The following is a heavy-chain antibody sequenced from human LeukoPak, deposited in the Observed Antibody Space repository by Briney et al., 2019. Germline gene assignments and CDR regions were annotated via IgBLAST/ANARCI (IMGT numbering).Heavy chain of an antibody. CDR1: GLPFSSFA. D-gene: IGHD4-17*01. J-gene: IGHJ6*03. CDR3: AKGDYGYYYYKDV. CDR2: ISSKGCT. V-gene: IGHV3-23*01. Sequence: GGSLRLSCAPSGLPFSSFADKWVRQARGEGLVLGATISSKGCTYYSDSVKGRFTISTDNSKNTVYLQMNSLRADDTAIYYCAKGDYGYYYYKDVWGKGTTVTVSS.